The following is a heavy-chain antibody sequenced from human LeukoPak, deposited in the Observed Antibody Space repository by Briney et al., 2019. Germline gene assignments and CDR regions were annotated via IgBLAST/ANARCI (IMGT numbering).Heavy chain of an antibody. CDR1: GYTFTSYY. J-gene: IGHJ4*02. CDR2: INPSGGST. D-gene: IGHD2-15*01. Sequence: ASVKVSCKSSGYTFTSYYMHWVRQAPGQGLEWMGIINPSGGSTSYAQKFQGRVTMTRDTSTSTVYMELSSLRSEDTAVYYCASGGSSLYYFDYWGQGTLVTVSS. CDR3: ASGGSSLYYFDY. V-gene: IGHV1-46*01.